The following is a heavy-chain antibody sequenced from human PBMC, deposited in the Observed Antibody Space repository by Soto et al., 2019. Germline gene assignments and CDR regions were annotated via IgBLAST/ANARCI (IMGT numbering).Heavy chain of an antibody. D-gene: IGHD2-15*01. CDR3: ARTIVVVVAAPSFMDV. CDR2: IYYSGST. Sequence: QVQLQESGPGLVKPSQTLSLTCTVSGGSISSGGYYWSWIRQHPGKGLEWIGYIYYSGSTYYNPSLKSRVTISVDTSKNQFSLKLSAVTAADTAVYYCARTIVVVVAAPSFMDVWGQGTTVTVSS. J-gene: IGHJ6*02. CDR1: GGSISSGGYY. V-gene: IGHV4-31*03.